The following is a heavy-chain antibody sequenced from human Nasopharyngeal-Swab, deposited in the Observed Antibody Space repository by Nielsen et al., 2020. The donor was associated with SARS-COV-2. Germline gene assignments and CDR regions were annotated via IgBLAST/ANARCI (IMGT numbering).Heavy chain of an antibody. CDR3: AKDSVTTSYYYYYMDV. D-gene: IGHD4-11*01. CDR2: ISYDGTYK. Sequence: GESLKISCAASGFTFSSYGMHWVRQAPGKGLEWVAVISYDGTYKKYADSVKGRFTIPRDKSKNTLYLQINSLRGEDTAVYYCAKDSVTTSYYYYYMDVWGKGTTVTVSS. V-gene: IGHV3-30*18. J-gene: IGHJ6*03. CDR1: GFTFSSYG.